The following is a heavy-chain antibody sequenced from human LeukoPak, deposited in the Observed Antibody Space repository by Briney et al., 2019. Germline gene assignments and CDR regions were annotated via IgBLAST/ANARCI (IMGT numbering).Heavy chain of an antibody. CDR3: AKVTGGWYFDL. V-gene: IGHV3-23*01. CDR2: ISGSGDST. J-gene: IGHJ2*01. Sequence: GGSLRLSCAASGFTFSRYAMSWVRQAPGKGLEWVSAISGSGDSTYYADSVKGRFTISRDNSKNTLYLQMNSLRAEDTAVYYCAKVTGGWYFDLWGRGTLVTVSS. CDR1: GFTFSRYA. D-gene: IGHD3-9*01.